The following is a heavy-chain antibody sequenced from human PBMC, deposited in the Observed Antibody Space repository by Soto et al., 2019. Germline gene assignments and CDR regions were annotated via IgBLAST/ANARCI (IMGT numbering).Heavy chain of an antibody. CDR2: ISSSSSYI. V-gene: IGHV3-21*01. CDR3: AREISCSGGSCYFFDY. Sequence: EVQLVESGGGLVQPGGSLRLSCAASGFTFSSYSMNWVRQAPGKGLEWVSSISSSSSYIYYADSVKGRFTISRDNXKXSLYLQMNSLRAEDTAVYYCAREISCSGGSCYFFDYWGQGTLVTVSS. CDR1: GFTFSSYS. D-gene: IGHD2-15*01. J-gene: IGHJ4*02.